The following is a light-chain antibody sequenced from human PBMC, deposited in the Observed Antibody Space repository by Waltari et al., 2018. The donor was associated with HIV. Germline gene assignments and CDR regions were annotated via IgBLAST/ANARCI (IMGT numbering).Light chain of an antibody. CDR1: DSNVGKNF. V-gene: IGLV1-47*01. Sequence: QSVLTQPPSASKTPGQRVLMSCSGTDSNVGKNFVSWFKQVPGGAPKLVIYRNDRRPSGVPDRCSAAKSGSSASLAISGLQSDDEADYFCASWDDKLSHWVFGGGTKLTV. CDR2: RND. CDR3: ASWDDKLSHWV. J-gene: IGLJ3*02.